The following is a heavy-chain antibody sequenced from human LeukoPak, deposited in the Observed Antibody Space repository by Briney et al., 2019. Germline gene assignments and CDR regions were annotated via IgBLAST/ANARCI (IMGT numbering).Heavy chain of an antibody. Sequence: SETLSLTCTVSGGSISSGGYYWGWIRQPPGKGLEWIGSMSSSGTTYYHPSLKSRVTISVDTSKNHFSLNLTSVTATDTAVYYCARHRSIGTRLGPMGDWFDPWGQGTLVTVSS. CDR1: GGSISSGGYY. CDR3: ARHRSIGTRLGPMGDWFDP. D-gene: IGHD6-6*01. J-gene: IGHJ5*02. CDR2: MSSSGTT. V-gene: IGHV4-39*01.